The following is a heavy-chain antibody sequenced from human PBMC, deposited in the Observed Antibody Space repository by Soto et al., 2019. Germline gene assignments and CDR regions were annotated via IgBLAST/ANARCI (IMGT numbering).Heavy chain of an antibody. J-gene: IGHJ4*02. CDR1: GFRFSDAW. V-gene: IGHV3-15*01. CDR3: CWRASINYYFDH. Sequence: EVQLVESGGGLVKPGGSLRLSCVASGFRFSDAWMSWVRQVPGKGLEWVGRIKSKGSGGTTDYAVPVKGRCTISRDDSKQTLYLQMNSLKTEDTAVYYCCWRASINYYFDHGGQGSLVTVSS. D-gene: IGHD1-20*01. CDR2: IKSKGSGGTT.